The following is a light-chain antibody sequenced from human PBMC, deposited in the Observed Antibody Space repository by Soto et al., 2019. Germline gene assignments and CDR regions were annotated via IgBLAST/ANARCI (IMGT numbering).Light chain of an antibody. J-gene: IGKJ3*01. CDR2: AAS. CDR1: QDISSW. V-gene: IGKV1-12*01. CDR3: QQGYSFAFT. Sequence: DIQLTQSPSSVSASLGDRVTINCRASQDISSWLAWYQQKPGKAPKLLIYAASNLQSGVPSRFSGNGSGTDFTLTISSLQPEDFATYFCQQGYSFAFTFGPGTKV.